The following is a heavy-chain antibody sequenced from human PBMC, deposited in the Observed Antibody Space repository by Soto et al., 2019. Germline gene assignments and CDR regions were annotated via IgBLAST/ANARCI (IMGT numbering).Heavy chain of an antibody. D-gene: IGHD6-6*01. V-gene: IGHV3-23*01. Sequence: EVQLLESGGGLVQPGGSLRLSCAASGFTFSSYAMSWVRQAPGKGLEWASAISGSGGSTYYADSVKGRFTISRDNSKNTLYLQMNSLRAEDTAVYYCAKVSWAARTTTYFDYWGQGTLVTVSS. CDR1: GFTFSSYA. CDR3: AKVSWAARTTTYFDY. CDR2: ISGSGGST. J-gene: IGHJ4*02.